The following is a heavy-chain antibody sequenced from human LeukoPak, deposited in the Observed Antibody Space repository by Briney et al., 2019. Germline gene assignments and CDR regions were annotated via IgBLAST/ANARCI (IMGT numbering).Heavy chain of an antibody. CDR2: IYYSGST. Sequence: KPSETLSLTCAVYGGSFSGYYWSWIRQPPGKGLEWIGYIYYSGSTNYNPSLKSRVTISVDTSKNQFSLKLSSVTAADTAVYYCARAYDYVWGSYRSENWFDPWGQGTLVTVSS. CDR3: ARAYDYVWGSYRSENWFDP. J-gene: IGHJ5*02. D-gene: IGHD3-16*02. V-gene: IGHV4-59*01. CDR1: GGSFSGYY.